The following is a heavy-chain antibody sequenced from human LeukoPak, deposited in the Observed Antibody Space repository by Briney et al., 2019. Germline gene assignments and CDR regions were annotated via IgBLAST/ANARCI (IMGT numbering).Heavy chain of an antibody. D-gene: IGHD2-2*01. Sequence: GGSLRLSCAASGFTFSTYSMNWVRQAPGKGLEWVSYISSSASTIYYADSVKGRFTISRDNAKNSLYLQMNSLRAEDTAVYYCAREGCSSTSCYDYWGQGTLVTVSS. CDR2: ISSSASTI. CDR3: AREGCSSTSCYDY. J-gene: IGHJ4*02. CDR1: GFTFSTYS. V-gene: IGHV3-48*04.